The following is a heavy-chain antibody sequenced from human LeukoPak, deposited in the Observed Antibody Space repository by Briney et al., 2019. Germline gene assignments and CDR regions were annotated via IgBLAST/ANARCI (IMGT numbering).Heavy chain of an antibody. D-gene: IGHD5-18*01. V-gene: IGHV3-23*01. CDR3: ARGGVGIQLWLLVY. J-gene: IGHJ4*02. CDR1: EFTFSNFA. Sequence: GGSLRLSCAASEFTFSNFAMSWVRQAPGKGLEWVSTISGSGDNTYYADSVRGRFTISRDNAKNSLYLQMNSLRAEDTAVYYCARGGVGIQLWLLVYWGQGTLVTVSS. CDR2: ISGSGDNT.